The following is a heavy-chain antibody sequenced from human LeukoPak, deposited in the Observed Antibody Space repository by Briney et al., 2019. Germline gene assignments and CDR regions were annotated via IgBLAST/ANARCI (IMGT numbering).Heavy chain of an antibody. CDR3: AMGYSSGWYGGH. D-gene: IGHD6-19*01. CDR2: IYSGGST. V-gene: IGHV3-53*01. CDR1: GFTVSNYY. Sequence: GSLRLSCAASGFTVSNYYMSWVRQAPGKGLEWVSVIYSGGSTYYADSVKGRFTISGDNSKNTLYLQMNSLRAGDTAVYYCAMGYSSGWYGGHWGQGTLVTVSS. J-gene: IGHJ4*02.